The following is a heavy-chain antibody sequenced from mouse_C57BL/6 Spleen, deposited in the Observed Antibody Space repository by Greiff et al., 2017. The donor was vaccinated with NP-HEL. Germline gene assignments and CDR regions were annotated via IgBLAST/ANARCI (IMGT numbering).Heavy chain of an antibody. CDR1: GFNIKDDY. J-gene: IGHJ1*03. V-gene: IGHV14-4*01. D-gene: IGHD2-5*01. Sequence: VQLQQSGAELVRPGASVKLSCTASGFNIKDDYMHWVKQRPEQGLEWIGWIDPENGDTEYASKFQGKATITADTSSNTAYLQLSSLTSEDTADYYCTTYYSNPWYFDVWGTGTTVTVSS. CDR2: IDPENGDT. CDR3: TTYYSNPWYFDV.